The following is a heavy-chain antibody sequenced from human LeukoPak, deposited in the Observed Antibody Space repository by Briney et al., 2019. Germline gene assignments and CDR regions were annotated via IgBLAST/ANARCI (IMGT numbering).Heavy chain of an antibody. V-gene: IGHV1-18*01. Sequence: GASVKVSCKASGYTFTSYGISWVRQATGQGLEWMGWISAYNGNTKYAQKLQGRATMTIDSSTSTAYMELRSLRSDDTAVYYCAITYCGGDCYSPGDWYFDLWGRGTLVTVSS. CDR2: ISAYNGNT. CDR1: GYTFTSYG. CDR3: AITYCGGDCYSPGDWYFDL. D-gene: IGHD2-21*02. J-gene: IGHJ2*01.